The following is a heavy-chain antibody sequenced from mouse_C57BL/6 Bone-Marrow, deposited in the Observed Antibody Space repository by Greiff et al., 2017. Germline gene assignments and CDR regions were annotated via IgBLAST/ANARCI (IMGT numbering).Heavy chain of an antibody. J-gene: IGHJ3*01. CDR1: GYTFTSYG. CDR2: IYPRSGNT. CDR3: ARRSSGFLFAY. Sequence: QVQLKQSGAELARPGASVKLSCKASGYTFTSYGISWVKQRTGQGLEWIGEIYPRSGNTYYNEKFKGKATLTADKSSSTAYMGLRSLTSEDSAVYFCARRSSGFLFAYWGQGTLVTVSA. V-gene: IGHV1-81*01. D-gene: IGHD3-2*02.